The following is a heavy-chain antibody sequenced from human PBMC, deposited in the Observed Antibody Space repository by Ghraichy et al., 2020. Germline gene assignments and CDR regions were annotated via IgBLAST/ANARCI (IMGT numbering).Heavy chain of an antibody. CDR3: SKVHSSGWYQVKSGPFDY. D-gene: IGHD6-19*01. Sequence: GESLNISCAASGFTFSSYAMSWVRQAPGKGLECVSSISGSGISTYYADSVKGRFTISRDNSKNTFYLQMNSLRSEDTAVYYCSKVHSSGWYQVKSGPFDYWGQGILATVSS. J-gene: IGHJ4*02. CDR2: ISGSGIST. V-gene: IGHV3-23*01. CDR1: GFTFSSYA.